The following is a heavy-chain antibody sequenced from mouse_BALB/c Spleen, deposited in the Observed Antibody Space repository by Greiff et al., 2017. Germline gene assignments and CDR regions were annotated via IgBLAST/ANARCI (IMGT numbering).Heavy chain of an antibody. CDR1: GYTFTSYW. CDR3: AKNLAMDY. Sequence: SGAELARPGASVKLSCKASGYTFTSYWMQWVKQRPGQGLEWIGVIYPGDGDTRYTQKFKGKATLTADKSSSTAYMQLSSLASEDSAVYYCAKNLAMDYWGQGTSVTVSS. J-gene: IGHJ4*01. V-gene: IGHV1-87*01. CDR2: IYPGDGDT.